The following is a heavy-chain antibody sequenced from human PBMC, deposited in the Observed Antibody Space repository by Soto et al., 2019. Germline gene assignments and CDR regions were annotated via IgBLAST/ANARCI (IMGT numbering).Heavy chain of an antibody. CDR2: INQDGSGE. D-gene: IGHD2-2*02. Sequence: GRSLRLSCAASGFTFNSYWMSWLLQAPGKGLEWVANINQDGSGEYYVDSVKGRFTISRDNAKNSLYLQMNDLRAEDRAVYLCAREAPVALLDYLGQGTLVTVSS. CDR1: GFTFNSYW. J-gene: IGHJ4*02. V-gene: IGHV3-7*01. CDR3: AREAPVALLDY.